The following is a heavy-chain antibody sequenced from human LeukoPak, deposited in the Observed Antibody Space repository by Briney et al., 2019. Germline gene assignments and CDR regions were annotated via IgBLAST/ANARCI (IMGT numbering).Heavy chain of an antibody. V-gene: IGHV4-31*03. Sequence: PSETLSLTCTVSGGSISSGGSYWSWIRQHPGKGLEWIGYIYYSGSTSYNPSLKSRVTISVDTSKNQSSLKLSSVIAADTAVYYCARDGDYGGNYYYYGMDVWGQGTTVTVSS. CDR3: ARDGDYGGNYYYYGMDV. CDR2: IYYSGST. CDR1: GGSISSGGSY. J-gene: IGHJ6*02. D-gene: IGHD4-23*01.